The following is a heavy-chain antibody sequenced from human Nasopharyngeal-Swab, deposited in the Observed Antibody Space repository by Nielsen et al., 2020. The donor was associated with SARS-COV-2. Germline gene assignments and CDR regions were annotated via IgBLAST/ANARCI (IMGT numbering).Heavy chain of an antibody. CDR3: ARLRNYDSSGYSTYYFDY. CDR2: ICFSGST. D-gene: IGHD3-22*01. J-gene: IGHJ4*02. Sequence: WGRQGPGTGLEWIGYICFSGSTNYHPSLKSGFTISVDTSKNQFSLKLSSVSAAVTAVYYCARLRNYDSSGYSTYYFDYWGQGTLVTVSS. V-gene: IGHV4-61*07.